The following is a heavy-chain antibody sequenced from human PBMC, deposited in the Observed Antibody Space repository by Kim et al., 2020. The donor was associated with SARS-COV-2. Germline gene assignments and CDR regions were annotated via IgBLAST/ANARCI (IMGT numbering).Heavy chain of an antibody. J-gene: IGHJ4*02. Sequence: ASVKVSCKASGYTFTSYGISWVRQAPGQGLEWMGWISAYNGNTNYAQKLQGRVTMTTDTSTSTAYMELRSLRSDDTAVYYCARDVDYGDYVGQTTTFDYWGQGTLVTVSS. D-gene: IGHD4-17*01. CDR1: GYTFTSYG. CDR2: ISAYNGNT. CDR3: ARDVDYGDYVGQTTTFDY. V-gene: IGHV1-18*04.